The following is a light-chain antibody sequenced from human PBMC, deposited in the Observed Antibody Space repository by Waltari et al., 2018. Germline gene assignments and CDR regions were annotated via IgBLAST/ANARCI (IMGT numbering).Light chain of an antibody. V-gene: IGLV3-1*01. J-gene: IGLJ2*01. CDR2: KDT. CDR3: QVWDSSNVI. CDR1: KLGHKY. Sequence: SYELTQPPSVSVSPGQTASITCSGDKLGHKYASWYQQKSGQSPVLVIYKDTKRPSGIPERFSGANSGNTATLTISGTQAMDEADYYCQVWDSSNVIFGGGTKLTV.